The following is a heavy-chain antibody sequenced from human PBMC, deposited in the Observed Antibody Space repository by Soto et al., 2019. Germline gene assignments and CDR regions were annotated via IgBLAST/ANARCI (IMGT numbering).Heavy chain of an antibody. V-gene: IGHV2-70*01. CDR1: GFSLSTSGMC. CDR3: ARIGRTRPLSVAGTLDYYYYGMDV. Sequence: SGPTLVNPTQTLTLTCTFSGFSLSTSGMCVSWIRQPPGKAPEWLALIDWDDDKYYSTSLRTRLTISKDTSKNQVVLTMTNMDPVDTATYYCARIGRTRPLSVAGTLDYYYYGMDVWGQGTTVTVSS. CDR2: IDWDDDK. D-gene: IGHD6-19*01. J-gene: IGHJ6*02.